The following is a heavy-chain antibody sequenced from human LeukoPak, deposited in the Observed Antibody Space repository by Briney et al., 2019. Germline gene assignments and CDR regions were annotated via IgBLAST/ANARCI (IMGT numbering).Heavy chain of an antibody. V-gene: IGHV4-61*02. CDR1: GGSISSGSYY. D-gene: IGHD3-10*01. CDR3: ARIGYGSGSPTNL. CDR2: SYIRGST. J-gene: IGHJ5*02. Sequence: KPSETLSLTCTVSGGSISSGSYYWSWIRQPDGKGLEWIGRSYIRGSTDYNRSLKSRVTISVDTSKYQFSLKLNSVPAEDTAVYYCARIGYGSGSPTNLWGQGTLVTVSS.